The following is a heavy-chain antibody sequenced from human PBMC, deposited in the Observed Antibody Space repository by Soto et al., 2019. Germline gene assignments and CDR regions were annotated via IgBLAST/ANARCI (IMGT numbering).Heavy chain of an antibody. V-gene: IGHV3-30*18. Sequence: PGGSLRLSCAASGFTFSSYGMHWVRRAPGKGLEWVAVISYDGSNKYYADSVKGRFTISRDNSKNTLYLQMNSLRAEDTAVYYCAKDQEMDTAFSVRPPRAEPDYWGQGTLVTVSS. CDR2: ISYDGSNK. J-gene: IGHJ4*02. D-gene: IGHD5-18*01. CDR3: AKDQEMDTAFSVRPPRAEPDY. CDR1: GFTFSSYG.